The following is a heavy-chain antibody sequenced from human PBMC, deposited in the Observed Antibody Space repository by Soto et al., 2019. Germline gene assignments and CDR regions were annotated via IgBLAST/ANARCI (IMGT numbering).Heavy chain of an antibody. CDR1: GGTFSSYA. J-gene: IGHJ3*02. Sequence: SVKVSCKASGGTFSSYAISWVRQAPGQGLEWMGGIIPIFGTANYAQKFQGRVTITADESTSTAYMELSSLRSEDTAVYYCARGDDSSAQTPSDAFDICGQGTMVSVSS. CDR3: ARGDDSSAQTPSDAFDI. V-gene: IGHV1-69*13. CDR2: IIPIFGTA. D-gene: IGHD3-22*01.